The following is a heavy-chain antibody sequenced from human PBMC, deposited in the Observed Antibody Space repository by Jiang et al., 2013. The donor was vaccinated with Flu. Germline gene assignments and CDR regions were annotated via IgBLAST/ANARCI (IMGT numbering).Heavy chain of an antibody. Sequence: SYGISWVRQAPGQGLEWMGWISAYNGNTNYAQKLQGRVTMTTDTSTSTAYMELRSLRSDDTAVYYCARDGYYDFWSGARGEYGMDVWGQGTTVTVSS. J-gene: IGHJ6*02. V-gene: IGHV1-18*04. CDR2: ISAYNGNT. D-gene: IGHD3-3*01. CDR3: ARDGYYDFWSGARGEYGMDV. CDR1: SYG.